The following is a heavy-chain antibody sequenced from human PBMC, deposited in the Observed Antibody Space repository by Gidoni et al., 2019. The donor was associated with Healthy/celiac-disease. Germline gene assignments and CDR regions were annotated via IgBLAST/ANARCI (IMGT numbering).Heavy chain of an antibody. V-gene: IGHV3-21*01. CDR2: ISSSSTYI. CDR1: GFTFSSYS. CDR3: ARDRAGYYYGSGSSIGSPIDY. J-gene: IGHJ4*02. D-gene: IGHD3-10*01. Sequence: EVQLVESGGGLVKPGGSLRLSCAASGFTFSSYSLNWVRQAPGKGLEWVSSISSSSTYIYYAGSVKGRFTISRDNSKNSLYLQMNSLRAEDTAVYYCARDRAGYYYGSGSSIGSPIDYWGQGTLVTVSS.